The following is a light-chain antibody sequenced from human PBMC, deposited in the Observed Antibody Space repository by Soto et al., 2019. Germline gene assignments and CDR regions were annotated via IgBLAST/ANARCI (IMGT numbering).Light chain of an antibody. CDR3: SSYAGNNNVI. V-gene: IGLV2-14*02. J-gene: IGLJ2*01. CDR1: RSDVGGYNL. CDR2: EVS. Sequence: QSALTQPASVSGSPGQSITMSCTGSRSDVGGYNLVSWYQQHPGKAPKLMIYEVSKRPSGVSNRFSASTSGNTASLTVSGLQADDEADYYCSSYAGNNNVIFGGGTQLTVL.